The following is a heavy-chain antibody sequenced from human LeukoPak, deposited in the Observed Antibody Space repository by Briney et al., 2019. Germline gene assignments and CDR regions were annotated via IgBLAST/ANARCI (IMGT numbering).Heavy chain of an antibody. CDR2: IYYSGST. CDR3: ARAYYDILTGYYVRLGELSSPLYYFDY. V-gene: IGHV4-39*01. J-gene: IGHJ4*02. CDR1: GGSISSSSYY. Sequence: SETLSLTCTVSGGSISSSSYYWGWIRQPPGKGLEWIGSIYYSGSTYYNPSLKSRVTISVDTSKNQFSLKLSSMTAADTAVYYCARAYYDILTGYYVRLGELSSPLYYFDYWGQGTLVTVSS. D-gene: IGHD3-9*01.